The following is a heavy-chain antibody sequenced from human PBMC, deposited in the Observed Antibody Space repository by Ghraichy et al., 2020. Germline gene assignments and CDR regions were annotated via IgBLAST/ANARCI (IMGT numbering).Heavy chain of an antibody. Sequence: GGSLRLSCAASGFTLSNAWMRWVRQAPGKGLEWVGRIKSKTDGGTTDYATHVKGRFTISRDDSKNTLSLQMDSLKTEDTGVYYCALRPPGTVHYWGQGTLVTVSP. CDR1: GFTLSNAW. V-gene: IGHV3-15*01. J-gene: IGHJ4*02. D-gene: IGHD3-16*01. CDR3: ALRPPGTVHY. CDR2: IKSKTDGGTT.